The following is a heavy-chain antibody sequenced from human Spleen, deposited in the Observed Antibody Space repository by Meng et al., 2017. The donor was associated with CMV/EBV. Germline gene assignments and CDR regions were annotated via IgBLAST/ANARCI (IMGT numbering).Heavy chain of an antibody. J-gene: IGHJ4*02. CDR2: IIPIFGTA. Sequence: GTFSSYAISWVRQAPGQGLEWMGGIIPIFGTANYAQEFQGRVTITTDESTSTAYMELSSLRSEDTAVYYCARVHGVVPAANYYFDYWGQGTLVTVSS. CDR3: ARVHGVVPAANYYFDY. V-gene: IGHV1-69*05. CDR1: GTFSSYA. D-gene: IGHD2-2*01.